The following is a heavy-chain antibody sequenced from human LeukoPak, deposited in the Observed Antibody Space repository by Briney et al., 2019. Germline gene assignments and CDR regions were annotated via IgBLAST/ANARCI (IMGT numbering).Heavy chain of an antibody. V-gene: IGHV4-59*08. Sequence: PSETLSLTCTVSGGSISSYYWSRIRQPPGKGLEWIGYIYYSGSTNYNPSLKSRVTISVDTSKNQFSLKLSSVTAADTAVYYCARLICSGGSCYSLDYWGQGTLVTVSS. CDR2: IYYSGST. CDR3: ARLICSGGSCYSLDY. J-gene: IGHJ4*02. D-gene: IGHD2-15*01. CDR1: GGSISSYY.